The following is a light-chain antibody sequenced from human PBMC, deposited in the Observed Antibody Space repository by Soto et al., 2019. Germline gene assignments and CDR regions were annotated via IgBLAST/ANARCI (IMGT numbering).Light chain of an antibody. CDR2: GAS. V-gene: IGKV3-15*01. CDR3: QQYNNWPRT. CDR1: QSVSGN. J-gene: IGKJ1*01. Sequence: EIVMTQSPATLSVSPGERATLSCRASQSVSGNLAWYQQKPGQAPRLLIYGASTRATGIPARFSGSGSGTEFTRTNSSLQSEDFAVYYCQQYNNWPRTFGQGTKVEIK.